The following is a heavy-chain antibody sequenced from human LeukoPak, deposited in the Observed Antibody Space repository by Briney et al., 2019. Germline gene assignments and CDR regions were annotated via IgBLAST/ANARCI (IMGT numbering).Heavy chain of an antibody. CDR3: ARGHGYYYGSGSKFDY. J-gene: IGHJ4*02. CDR1: AYTFTGYY. V-gene: IGHV1-8*02. CDR2: INPNSGNT. D-gene: IGHD3-10*01. Sequence: ASVKVSCKASAYTFTGYYMHWVRQAPGQGLEWMGWINPNSGNTGYAQKFQGRVTMTRSTSISTAYMELSSLRSEDTAVYYCARGHGYYYGSGSKFDYWGQGTLVTVSS.